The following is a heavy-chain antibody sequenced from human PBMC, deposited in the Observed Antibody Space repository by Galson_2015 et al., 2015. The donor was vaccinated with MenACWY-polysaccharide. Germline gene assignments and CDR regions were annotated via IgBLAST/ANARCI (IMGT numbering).Heavy chain of an antibody. J-gene: IGHJ1*01. D-gene: IGHD6-13*01. V-gene: IGHV3-9*01. Sequence: SLRLSCAASGFTFDDYAMHWVRQAPGKGLEWVSGISWNSDIICYADSVKGLFTISRDSAKNSLYLRMNSLRPEDTALYYCAKGCSYSTSPVDHWGQGTLVAVSS. CDR2: ISWNSDII. CDR1: GFTFDDYA. CDR3: AKGCSYSTSPVDH.